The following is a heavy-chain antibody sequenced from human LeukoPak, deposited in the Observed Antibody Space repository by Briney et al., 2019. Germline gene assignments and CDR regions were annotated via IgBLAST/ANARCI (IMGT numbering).Heavy chain of an antibody. CDR2: IKEDGSEK. CDR3: ARLIVGLTNWFDP. J-gene: IGHJ5*02. CDR1: GFTFSSYW. D-gene: IGHD1-26*01. Sequence: GGSLRLSCAASGFTFSSYWMSWVRQAPGKGLEWVANIKEDGSEKYYVDSVKGRFSISRDSAKNSLNLQMNSLRAEDTAVYYCARLIVGLTNWFDPWGQGTLLTVSS. V-gene: IGHV3-7*05.